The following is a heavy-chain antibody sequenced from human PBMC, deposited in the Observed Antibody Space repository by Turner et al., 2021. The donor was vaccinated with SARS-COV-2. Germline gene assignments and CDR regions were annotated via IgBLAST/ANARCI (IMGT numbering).Heavy chain of an antibody. J-gene: IGHJ6*02. D-gene: IGHD3-9*01. V-gene: IGHV1-18*01. CDR2: ISAYNGNT. Sequence: QVQLVQSGAEVKKPGASVKVSCKASGYTFTSYGFSWVRQAPGQGRELMGLISAYNGNTNYAQKLQGRGTMTTDTSTSTAYMELRSLRSDDTAVYYCARTIMIFFGMDVWGQGTTVTVAS. CDR3: ARTIMIFFGMDV. CDR1: GYTFTSYG.